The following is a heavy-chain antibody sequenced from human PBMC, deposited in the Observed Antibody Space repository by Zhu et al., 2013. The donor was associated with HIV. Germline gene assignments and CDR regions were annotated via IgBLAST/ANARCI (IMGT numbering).Heavy chain of an antibody. V-gene: IGHV4-34*01. Sequence: VQLQQWGAGLLKPSETLSLTCAVYGGSFSGYYWSWIRQPPGKGLEWIGEINHSGSTNYNPSLKSRVTISVDTSKNQFSLKLSSVTAADTAVYYCARGKGYCSGGSCSYNWFDPWGQGTLVTVSS. CDR3: ARGKGYCSGGSCSYNWFDP. CDR2: INHSGST. D-gene: IGHD2-15*01. J-gene: IGHJ5*02. CDR1: GGSFSGYY.